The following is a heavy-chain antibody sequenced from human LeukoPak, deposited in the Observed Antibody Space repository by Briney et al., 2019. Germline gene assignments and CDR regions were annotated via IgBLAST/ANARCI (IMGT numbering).Heavy chain of an antibody. CDR2: ISGSGTI. D-gene: IGHD1-26*01. CDR1: GGSINSY. J-gene: IGHJ4*02. Sequence: SETLSLTCTVSGGSINSYWSWIRRPAGKGLEWIGRISGSGTITYNPALQSRLSISIDTSKNQFSLRLMSVTAADTAVYYCARDRGSQPFIDYWGQGTLVTVSS. CDR3: ARDRGSQPFIDY. V-gene: IGHV4-4*07.